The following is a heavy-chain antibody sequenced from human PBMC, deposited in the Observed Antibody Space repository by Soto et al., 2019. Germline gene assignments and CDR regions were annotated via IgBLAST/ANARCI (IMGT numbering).Heavy chain of an antibody. Sequence: PGGSLRLSCAASGFTFSSYGMHWVRQAPGKGLEWVAVIWYDGSNKYYADSVKGRFTISRDNSKNTLYLQMNSLRAEDTAVYYCARGIGIFGVVKYSYYGMDVWGQGTTVTVSS. CDR1: GFTFSSYG. CDR3: ARGIGIFGVVKYSYYGMDV. D-gene: IGHD3-3*01. CDR2: IWYDGSNK. V-gene: IGHV3-33*08. J-gene: IGHJ6*02.